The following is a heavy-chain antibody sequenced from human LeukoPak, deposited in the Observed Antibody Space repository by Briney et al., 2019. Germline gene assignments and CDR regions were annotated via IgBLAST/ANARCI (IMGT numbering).Heavy chain of an antibody. V-gene: IGHV4-59*01. CDR1: GGSISSYY. CDR3: ARAHDFWSGYGFDY. D-gene: IGHD3-3*01. Sequence: PSETLSLTCTVSGGSISSYYWSWIRQPPGKGLEWIGYIYYSGSTNYNPSLKSRVTISVDTSKNQFSLKLSSVTAADTAVYYCARAHDFWSGYGFDYWGQGTLVTVSS. J-gene: IGHJ4*02. CDR2: IYYSGST.